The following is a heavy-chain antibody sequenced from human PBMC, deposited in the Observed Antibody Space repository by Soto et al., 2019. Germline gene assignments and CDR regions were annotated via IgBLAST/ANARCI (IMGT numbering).Heavy chain of an antibody. V-gene: IGHV4-59*08. D-gene: IGHD2-15*01. CDR1: GGSISSYY. CDR2: IYYSGST. Sequence: SETLSLTCTVSGGSISSYYWSWIRQPPGKGLEWIGYIYYSGSTNYNPSLKSRVTISVDTSKNQFSLKLSSVTAADTAVYYCARLLGPLGYCSGGSCYFPPRYYYYYYMDVWGKGTTVTVSS. J-gene: IGHJ6*03. CDR3: ARLLGPLGYCSGGSCYFPPRYYYYYYMDV.